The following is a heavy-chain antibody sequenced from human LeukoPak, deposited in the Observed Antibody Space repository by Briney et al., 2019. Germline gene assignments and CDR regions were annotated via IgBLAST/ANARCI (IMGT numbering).Heavy chain of an antibody. D-gene: IGHD6-19*01. CDR2: IHTSGST. V-gene: IGHV4-38-2*02. CDR1: GYSINNGYY. CDR3: ARDKRVAVAGTYIYYYYMDV. J-gene: IGHJ6*03. Sequence: NPSETLSLTCTVSGYSINNGYYWGWIRQPPGKGLEWIGRIHTSGSTNYSPSLKSRVTMSVDTSKNQFSLKLNSVTAADTAVYYCARDKRVAVAGTYIYYYYMDVWGNGTTVTISS.